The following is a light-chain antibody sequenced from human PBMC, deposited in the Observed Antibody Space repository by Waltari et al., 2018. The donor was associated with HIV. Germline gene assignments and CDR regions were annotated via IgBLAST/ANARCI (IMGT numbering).Light chain of an antibody. J-gene: IGKJ5*01. CDR2: GAS. Sequence: ETVLTQSPGTLSLSPRERATLTCRASPSVSRSYLASYQQKPGQAPRPLIYGASSRTTGIPDRFSGSGSGTDFALTISRLEPEDFAVYYCQQYGSSPPLTFGQGTRLEI. V-gene: IGKV3-20*01. CDR3: QQYGSSPPLT. CDR1: PSVSRSY.